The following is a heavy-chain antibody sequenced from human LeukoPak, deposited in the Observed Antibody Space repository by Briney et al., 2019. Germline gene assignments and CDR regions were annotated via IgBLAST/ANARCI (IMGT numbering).Heavy chain of an antibody. V-gene: IGHV3-66*01. CDR3: AREMTTVTTVDY. J-gene: IGHJ4*02. CDR2: IYSGGST. CDR1: GFTFGDYA. Sequence: GGSLRLSCTASGFTFGDYAMSWFRRAPGKGLEWVSVIYSGGSTYFADSVKGRFTISRDNSKNTLYLQMNSLRAEDTAVYYCAREMTTVTTVDYWGQGTLVTVSS. D-gene: IGHD4-17*01.